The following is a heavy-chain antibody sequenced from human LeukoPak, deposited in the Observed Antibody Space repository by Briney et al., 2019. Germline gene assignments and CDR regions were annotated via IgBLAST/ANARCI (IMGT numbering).Heavy chain of an antibody. CDR2: INTDGTVT. Sequence: GGSLRLSCAASGFTFSKYWMLWVRQAPGKGLESVSRINTDGTVTTYADSVKGRFTVSRDNADNTMFLQMNTVRDEDTAVYYCATKQWLAPPPDSWGQGTPVTVSS. V-gene: IGHV3-74*01. D-gene: IGHD6-19*01. CDR3: ATKQWLAPPPDS. J-gene: IGHJ4*02. CDR1: GFTFSKYW.